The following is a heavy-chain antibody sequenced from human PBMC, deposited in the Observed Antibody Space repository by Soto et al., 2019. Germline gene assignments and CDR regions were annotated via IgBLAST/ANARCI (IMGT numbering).Heavy chain of an antibody. Sequence: GGSLRLSCAASGFTFSSYSMNWVRQAPGKGLEWVSYISSSSSTIYYADSVKGRFTISRDNAKNSLYLQMNSLRDEDTAVYYCARDSVSYSSSWYPFDYWGQGTLVTVSS. V-gene: IGHV3-48*02. CDR2: ISSSSSTI. J-gene: IGHJ4*02. CDR1: GFTFSSYS. D-gene: IGHD6-13*01. CDR3: ARDSVSYSSSWYPFDY.